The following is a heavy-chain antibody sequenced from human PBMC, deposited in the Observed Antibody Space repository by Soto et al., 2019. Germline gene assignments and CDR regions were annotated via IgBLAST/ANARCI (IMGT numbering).Heavy chain of an antibody. J-gene: IGHJ5*02. CDR2: ISAYNGNT. D-gene: IGHD3-10*01. CDR1: GHTFTNYG. CDR3: ARGVGSGSYYNQYNWFDP. Sequence: QVQLVQSGAEVKKPGASVKVSCKASGHTFTNYGISWVRQAPGQGLEWMGWISAYNGNTKYAQKLQGRVTMTTDTSTSTAYMELRSLRSDDTAVYYCARGVGSGSYYNQYNWFDPWGQGTLVTVSS. V-gene: IGHV1-18*01.